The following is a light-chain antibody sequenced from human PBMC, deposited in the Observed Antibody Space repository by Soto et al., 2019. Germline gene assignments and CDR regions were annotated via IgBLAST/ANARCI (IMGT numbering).Light chain of an antibody. V-gene: IGLV1-40*01. Sequence: QSVLTQPPSVSGAPGQRVTISCTGTSSNIGAGYDIHWYQQPPGTAPKLVIYNNHNRPSGVPDRFSGSKSGTSGSLAITGLQAEDEADYFCQSYDGTLTGVIFGGGTQLTVL. CDR1: SSNIGAGYD. CDR3: QSYDGTLTGVI. J-gene: IGLJ2*01. CDR2: NNH.